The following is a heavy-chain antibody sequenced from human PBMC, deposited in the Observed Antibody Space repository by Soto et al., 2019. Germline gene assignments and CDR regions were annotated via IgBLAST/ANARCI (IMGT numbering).Heavy chain of an antibody. J-gene: IGHJ5*02. D-gene: IGHD3-3*01. CDR3: ARGNTIFVVVIRPSPLNWFDP. Sequence: SETLSLTCAVYGGSFSGYYWSWIRQPPGKGLEWIGEINHSGSTNYYPSLKSRVTISVDTTKNQFSLKLSSVTAADTAVYYCARGNTIFVVVIRPSPLNWFDPWGQGTLVTVSS. V-gene: IGHV4-34*01. CDR2: INHSGST. CDR1: GGSFSGYY.